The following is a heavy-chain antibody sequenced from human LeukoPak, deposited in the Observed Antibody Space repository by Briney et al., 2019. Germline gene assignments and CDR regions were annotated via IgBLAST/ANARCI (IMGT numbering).Heavy chain of an antibody. J-gene: IGHJ4*02. CDR3: ARTYGDLYCFDY. V-gene: IGHV3-33*01. Sequence: PGGSLRLSCAASGFTFSSYGMHWVRQAPGKGLEWVAVIWYDGSNKYYADSVKGRFTISRDNSKNTLYLQMNSLRAEDTAVYYCARTYGDLYCFDYWGQGTLVTVSS. D-gene: IGHD4-17*01. CDR1: GFTFSSYG. CDR2: IWYDGSNK.